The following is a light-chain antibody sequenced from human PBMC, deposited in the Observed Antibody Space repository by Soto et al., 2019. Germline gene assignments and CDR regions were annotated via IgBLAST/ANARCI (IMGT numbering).Light chain of an antibody. Sequence: EIVLTQSPGTLSLSPGEGATLSCRASQSVTSNYLAWYQQKPGQAPRLLIYGSSTRAAGVPDRFSGSGSGTDFTLSIPRLEPEDFAVYYWQQYGLSPLLDTFGQGTKLAVK. CDR1: QSVTSNY. V-gene: IGKV3-20*01. CDR2: GSS. CDR3: QQYGLSPLLDT. J-gene: IGKJ2*01.